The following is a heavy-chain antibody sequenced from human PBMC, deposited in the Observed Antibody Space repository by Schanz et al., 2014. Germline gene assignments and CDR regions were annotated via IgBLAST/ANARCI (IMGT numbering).Heavy chain of an antibody. CDR1: GFTFSKYG. CDR2: IWYDGSKK. CDR3: ARFLARYQYYGVDV. Sequence: QVQLVESGGGVVQPGRSRRLSCEASGFTFSKYGVHWVRQAPGKGLEWVAVIWYDGSKKYYADSVKGRFTISRDNSQNTLYLQMNTLRTEDTAVYYCARFLARYQYYGVDVWGQGTTVIVSS. J-gene: IGHJ6*02. D-gene: IGHD3-3*01. V-gene: IGHV3-33*08.